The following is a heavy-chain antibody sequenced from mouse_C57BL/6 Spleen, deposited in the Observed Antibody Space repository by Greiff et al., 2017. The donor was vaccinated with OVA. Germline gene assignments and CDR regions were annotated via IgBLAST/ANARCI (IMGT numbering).Heavy chain of an antibody. CDR2: ISDGGSYT. D-gene: IGHD2-3*01. V-gene: IGHV5-4*01. Sequence: DVMLVESGGGLVKPGGSLKLSCAASGFTFSSYAMSWVRQTPEKRLEWVATISDGGSYTYYPDNVKGRFTISRDNAKNNLYLQMSHPKSEDTAMYYCARDLRYDGYFDYWGQGTTLTVSS. CDR1: GFTFSSYA. CDR3: ARDLRYDGYFDY. J-gene: IGHJ2*01.